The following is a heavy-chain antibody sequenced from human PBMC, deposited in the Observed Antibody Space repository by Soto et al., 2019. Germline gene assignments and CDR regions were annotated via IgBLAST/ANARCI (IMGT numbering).Heavy chain of an antibody. CDR1: GFTFSSYG. CDR3: AKGVWEWERNKGFAE. V-gene: IGHV3-30*18. Sequence: QVQLVESGGGVVQPGRSLKLSCAASGFTFSSYGMHWVRQAPGKGLEWVAVISYGGSIIHYADPVKGRFTISRDNPKDTLHLQMNSLRVEDAALYYCAKGVWEWERNKGFAEWGQGTLVTVSS. CDR2: ISYGGSII. D-gene: IGHD3-3*01. J-gene: IGHJ4*02.